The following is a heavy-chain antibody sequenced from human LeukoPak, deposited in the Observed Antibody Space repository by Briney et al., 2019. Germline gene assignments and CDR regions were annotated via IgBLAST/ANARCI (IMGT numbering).Heavy chain of an antibody. V-gene: IGHV4-34*01. J-gene: IGHJ4*02. Sequence: SETLSLTCAVYGGSLSGYYWSWIRQPPGKGLEWIGEINHSGSTNYNPSLKSRVTISVDTSKNQFSLKLSSVTAADTAVYYCARSLVGSSWSGQIPVPYYFDYWGQGTLVTVSS. CDR1: GGSLSGYY. D-gene: IGHD6-6*01. CDR3: ARSLVGSSWSGQIPVPYYFDY. CDR2: INHSGST.